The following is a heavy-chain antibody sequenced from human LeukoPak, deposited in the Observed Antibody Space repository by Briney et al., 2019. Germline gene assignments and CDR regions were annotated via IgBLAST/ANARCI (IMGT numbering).Heavy chain of an antibody. CDR1: GFTFDDYA. CDR2: ISWNSGSI. Sequence: GGSLRLSCVASGFTFDDYAMHWVRQAPGKGLEWVSGISWNSGSIGYADSVKGRFTISRDNAKNSLYLQMNSLRAEDTAVYYCARYMTTVTTYYYYYGMDVWGQGTTVTVSS. CDR3: ARYMTTVTTYYYYYGMDV. V-gene: IGHV3-9*01. D-gene: IGHD4-17*01. J-gene: IGHJ6*02.